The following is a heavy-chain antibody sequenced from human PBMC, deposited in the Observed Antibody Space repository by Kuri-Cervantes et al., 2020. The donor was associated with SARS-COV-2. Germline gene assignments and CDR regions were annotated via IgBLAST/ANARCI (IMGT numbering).Heavy chain of an antibody. J-gene: IGHJ4*02. CDR2: IDASGKSR. D-gene: IGHD1-14*01. Sequence: GGSLRLSCAVSGLTFSSRSRNWVRQAPGMGLEWVSHIDASGKSRYYIDSVQGRFTISRDNARNSLYLQMNSLTEEDTAVYYCSTTWDHWGQGTLVTVSS. CDR3: STTWDH. CDR1: GLTFSSRS. V-gene: IGHV3-48*02.